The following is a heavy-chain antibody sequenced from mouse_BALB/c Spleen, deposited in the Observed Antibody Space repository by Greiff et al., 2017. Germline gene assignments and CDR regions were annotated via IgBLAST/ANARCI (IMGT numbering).Heavy chain of an antibody. J-gene: IGHJ4*01. D-gene: IGHD1-2*01. CDR2: IDPANGNT. CDR3: AIPTTAPMDY. Sequence: VQLQQSGAELVKPGASVKLSCTASGFNIKDTYMHWVKQRPEQGLEWIGRIDPANGNTKYDPKFQGKATITADTSSNTAYLQLSSLTSEDTAVYYCAIPTTAPMDYWGQGTSVTVSS. V-gene: IGHV14-3*02. CDR1: GFNIKDTY.